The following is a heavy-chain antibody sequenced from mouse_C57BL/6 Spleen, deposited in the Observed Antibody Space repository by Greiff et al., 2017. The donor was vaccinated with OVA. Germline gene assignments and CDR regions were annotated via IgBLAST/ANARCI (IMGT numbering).Heavy chain of an antibody. CDR1: GYTFTSYW. J-gene: IGHJ1*03. CDR2: IDPSDSYT. CDR3: ARRPYGYYWYFDV. D-gene: IGHD2-2*01. V-gene: IGHV1-69*01. Sequence: QVQLQQPGAELVMPGASVKLSCKASGYTFTSYWMHWVKQRPGQGLEWIGEIDPSDSYTNYNQKFKGKSTLTVDKSSSTAYMQLSSLTSEDSAVYYCARRPYGYYWYFDVWGTGTTVTVSS.